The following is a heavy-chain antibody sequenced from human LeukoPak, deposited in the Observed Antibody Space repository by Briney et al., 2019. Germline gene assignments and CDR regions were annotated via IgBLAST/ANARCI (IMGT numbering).Heavy chain of an antibody. CDR3: ASFLGEGCSSTSCYIASWFDP. D-gene: IGHD2-2*02. V-gene: IGHV1-69*13. Sequence: SVKVSCKASGGTFSSYAISWVRQAPGQGLEWMGGIIPIFGTAHYAQKFQGRVTITADESTSTAYMELSSLRSEDTAVYYCASFLGEGCSSTSCYIASWFDPWGQGTLVTVSS. CDR2: IIPIFGTA. CDR1: GGTFSSYA. J-gene: IGHJ5*02.